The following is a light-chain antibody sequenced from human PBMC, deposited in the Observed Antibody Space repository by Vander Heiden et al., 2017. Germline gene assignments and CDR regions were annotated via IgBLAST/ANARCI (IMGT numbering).Light chain of an antibody. CDR3: QRDTGTPYT. CDR2: WAS. V-gene: IGKV4-1*01. J-gene: IGKJ2*01. CDR1: QSVLYSSNNKNY. Sequence: DIVMTQSPDSLAVSLGERATINCKSSQSVLYSSNNKNYLAWYQQKPGQPPKLLIYWASTRESGVPDRFSASGSGTDFTLTISILQAEDVAVYYCQRDTGTPYTFGQGTKLEIK.